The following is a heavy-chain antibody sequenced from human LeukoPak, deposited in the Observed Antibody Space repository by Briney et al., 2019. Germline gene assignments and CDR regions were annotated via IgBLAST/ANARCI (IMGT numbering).Heavy chain of an antibody. V-gene: IGHV3-30*02. J-gene: IGHJ4*02. D-gene: IGHD1-26*01. CDR3: AKDLDSGRVFDY. CDR2: IHYSGSDK. CDR1: RFSFSNYG. Sequence: PGGSLRLSCAGSRFSFSNYGMHWLRQAPGKGLEWVSFIHYSGSDKYHADSVKGRFTISRDNPKTKLYLQMDSLRAEDTAIYYCAKDLDSGRVFDYRGQGTLVTVSS.